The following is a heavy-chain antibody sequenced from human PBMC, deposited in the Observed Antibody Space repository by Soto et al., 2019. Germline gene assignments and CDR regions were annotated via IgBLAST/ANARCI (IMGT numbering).Heavy chain of an antibody. CDR3: ARVREGTTSYYFDY. J-gene: IGHJ4*02. CDR2: ISSSSSYI. Sequence: PGGSLRLSCAASVFTFSSYSMNWVRQAPGKGLEWVSSISSSSSYIYYADSVKGRFTISRDNAKNSLYLQMNSLRAEDTAVYYCARVREGTTSYYFDYWGQGTMVTVSS. CDR1: VFTFSSYS. V-gene: IGHV3-21*04. D-gene: IGHD1-1*01.